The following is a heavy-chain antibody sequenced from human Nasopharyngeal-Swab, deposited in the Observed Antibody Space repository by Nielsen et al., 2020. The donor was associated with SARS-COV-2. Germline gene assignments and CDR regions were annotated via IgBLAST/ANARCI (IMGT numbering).Heavy chain of an antibody. CDR3: AKVVPGYCGGDCPDWYFDL. J-gene: IGHJ2*01. D-gene: IGHD2-21*02. CDR1: GFTFSSYA. Sequence: GESLKISCAASGFTFSSYAMSWVRQAPGKGLEWVSAISGSGGSTYYADSVKGRFTISRDNSKNTLYLQMNSLRAEDTAVYYCAKVVPGYCGGDCPDWYFDLWGRGTLVTVSS. V-gene: IGHV3-23*01. CDR2: ISGSGGST.